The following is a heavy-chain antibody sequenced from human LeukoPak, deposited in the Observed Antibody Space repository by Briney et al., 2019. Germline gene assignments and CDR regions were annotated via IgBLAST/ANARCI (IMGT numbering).Heavy chain of an antibody. CDR3: ATSQRGYIYGFMGY. CDR2: INSDGSNR. Sequence: GGSLRLSCAASGLTFSSFWMHWVRQVPGKGLVWVSRINSDGSNRKYADPVKGRFTISRDNAENTLYLQMNSLRAEDTAVYYCATSQRGYIYGFMGYWGQGTLVTVSS. J-gene: IGHJ4*02. D-gene: IGHD5-18*01. V-gene: IGHV3-74*03. CDR1: GLTFSSFW.